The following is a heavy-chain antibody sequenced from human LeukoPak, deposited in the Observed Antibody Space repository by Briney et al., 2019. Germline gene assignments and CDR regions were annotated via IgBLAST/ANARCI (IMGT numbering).Heavy chain of an antibody. Sequence: SVKVSCKASGGTFSSYAISWVRQAPGQGLEWMGGIIPIFGTANYAQKFQGRVTITTDESTSTAYMELSSLRSEDTAVYYCARVPVVQDFWSGYYYYYMDVWGKGTTVTVSS. CDR3: ARVPVVQDFWSGYYYYYMDV. V-gene: IGHV1-69*05. CDR2: IIPIFGTA. J-gene: IGHJ6*03. D-gene: IGHD3-3*01. CDR1: GGTFSSYA.